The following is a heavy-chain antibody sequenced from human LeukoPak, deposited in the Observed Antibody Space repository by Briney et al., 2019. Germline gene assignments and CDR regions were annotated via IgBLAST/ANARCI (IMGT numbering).Heavy chain of an antibody. D-gene: IGHD5-12*01. CDR1: GYSLTNYY. CDR2: INPSGGST. V-gene: IGHV1-46*01. CDR3: ARGAPTTRIGAGRFDY. J-gene: IGHJ4*02. Sequence: ASVKVSFKAFGYSLTNYYVHWVRQAPGQGLEWMGEINPSGGSTSYAQKFQGRITVTRDTYTNTVYMDLSSLRSEDTATYYCARGAPTTRIGAGRFDYWGQGSLLTVAS.